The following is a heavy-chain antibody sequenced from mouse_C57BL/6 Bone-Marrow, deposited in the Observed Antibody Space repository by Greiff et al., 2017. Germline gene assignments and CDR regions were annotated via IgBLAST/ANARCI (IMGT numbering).Heavy chain of an antibody. V-gene: IGHV2-9*01. Sequence: VKLVESGPGLVAPSQSLSITCTVSGFSLTSYGVDWVRQPPGKGLEWLGVIWGGGSTKYNSALMSRLSISKDNSKSQVVLKMNSLQTDDTAMYYCAKHGDYYGSSFHWYFDVWGTGTTVTVSS. CDR3: AKHGDYYGSSFHWYFDV. CDR1: GFSLTSYG. J-gene: IGHJ1*03. CDR2: IWGGGST. D-gene: IGHD1-1*01.